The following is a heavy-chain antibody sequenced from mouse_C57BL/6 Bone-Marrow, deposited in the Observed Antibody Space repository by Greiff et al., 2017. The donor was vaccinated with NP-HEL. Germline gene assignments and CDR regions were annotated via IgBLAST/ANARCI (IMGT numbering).Heavy chain of an antibody. J-gene: IGHJ1*03. Sequence: QVQLQQSGAELVRPGASVKLSCKASGYTFTDYYINWVKQRPGQGLEWIARIYPGSGNTYYNEKFKGKATLTAEKSSSTAYMQLSSLTSEDSAVYFCARSTSQFDVWGTGTTVTVSS. CDR3: ARSTSQFDV. CDR2: IYPGSGNT. CDR1: GYTFTDYY. V-gene: IGHV1-76*01.